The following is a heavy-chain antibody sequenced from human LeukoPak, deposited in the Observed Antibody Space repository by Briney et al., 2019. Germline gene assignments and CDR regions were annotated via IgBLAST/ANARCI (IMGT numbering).Heavy chain of an antibody. V-gene: IGHV3-23*01. J-gene: IGHJ6*02. Sequence: GGSLRLSCAASRFTFSRYAMNWVRQAPGKGLEWVSFISGSGANRFYADSMKGRFTISKDNTKNSLYLQMNSLRAEDTAIYYCATLHFYAMGVWGQGTTVTVSS. CDR2: ISGSGANR. CDR3: ATLHFYAMGV. CDR1: RFTFSRYA.